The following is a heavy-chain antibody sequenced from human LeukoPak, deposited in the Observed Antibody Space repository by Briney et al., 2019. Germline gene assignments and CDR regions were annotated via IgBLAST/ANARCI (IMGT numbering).Heavy chain of an antibody. J-gene: IGHJ5*02. CDR3: ARGSHYDFWSGTNWFDP. CDR1: GGSFSGCY. Sequence: SETLSLTCAVYGGSFSGCYWSWIRQPPGKGLEWIGEINHSGSTNYNPSLKSRVTISVDTSKNQFSLKLSSVTAADTAVYYCARGSHYDFWSGTNWFDPWGQGTLVTVSS. CDR2: INHSGST. V-gene: IGHV4-34*01. D-gene: IGHD3-3*01.